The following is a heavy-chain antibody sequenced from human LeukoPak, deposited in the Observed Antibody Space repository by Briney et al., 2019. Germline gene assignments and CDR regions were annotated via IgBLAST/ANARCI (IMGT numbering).Heavy chain of an antibody. D-gene: IGHD3-9*01. CDR1: GFTFSSYA. CDR2: ISGSGGST. J-gene: IGHJ4*02. V-gene: IGHV3-23*01. Sequence: GGSLRLSCAASGFTFSSYAMSWVRQAPGKGLEWVSAISGSGGSTYYADSVKGRFTISRDNSKNTLYLQMNSLRAEDTAVYYCAKDSGVLRHFDWLSYFDYWGQGTLVTVSS. CDR3: AKDSGVLRHFDWLSYFDY.